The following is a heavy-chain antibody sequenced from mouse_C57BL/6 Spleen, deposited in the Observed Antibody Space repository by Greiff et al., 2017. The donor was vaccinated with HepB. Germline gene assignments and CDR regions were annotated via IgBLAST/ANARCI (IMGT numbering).Heavy chain of an antibody. D-gene: IGHD1-1*01. CDR2: ISSGSSTI. CDR3: ARPGYYGSCYYAMDY. J-gene: IGHJ4*01. V-gene: IGHV5-17*01. Sequence: DVQLVESGGGLVKPGGSLKLSCAASGFTFSDYGMHWVRQAPEKGLEWVAYISSGSSTIYYADTVKGRFTISRDNAKNTLFLQMTSLRSEDTAMYYCARPGYYGSCYYAMDYWGQGTSVTVSS. CDR1: GFTFSDYG.